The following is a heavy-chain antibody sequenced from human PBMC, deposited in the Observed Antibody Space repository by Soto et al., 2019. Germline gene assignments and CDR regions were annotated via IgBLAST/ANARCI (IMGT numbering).Heavy chain of an antibody. CDR1: GGSISSYY. Sequence: QVQLQESGPGLVKPSETLSLTCTVSGGSISSYYWSWIRQPPGKGLEWIGYIYYSGSTNYNPSLTSRVTISVDTSKNQYSLKLSSVTAADTAVYYWAREGLTGTIGLYYYYGMDVWGQGTKVTVSS. CDR3: AREGLTGTIGLYYYYGMDV. V-gene: IGHV4-59*01. J-gene: IGHJ6*02. D-gene: IGHD1-7*01. CDR2: IYYSGST.